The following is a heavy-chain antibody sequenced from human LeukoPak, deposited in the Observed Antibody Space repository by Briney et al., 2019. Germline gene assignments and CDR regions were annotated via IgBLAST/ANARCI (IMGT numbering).Heavy chain of an antibody. V-gene: IGHV3-21*01. CDR3: ARGPDILTGAEFNY. J-gene: IGHJ4*02. Sequence: GGSLRLSCAASGFTFSSYSMNWVRQAPGKGLEWVSSISSSSSYIYYADSVKGRFTISRDNAKNSLYLQMNSLRAEDTAVYCCARGPDILTGAEFNYWGQGTLVTVSS. CDR1: GFTFSSYS. D-gene: IGHD3-9*01. CDR2: ISSSSSYI.